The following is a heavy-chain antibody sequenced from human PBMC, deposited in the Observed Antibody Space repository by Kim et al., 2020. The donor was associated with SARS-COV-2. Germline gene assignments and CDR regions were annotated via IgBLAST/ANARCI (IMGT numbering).Heavy chain of an antibody. CDR1: GFTFSSYW. CDR2: IKQDGSEK. CDR3: ARDSMVRGDKYYYYGMDV. D-gene: IGHD3-10*01. Sequence: GGSLRLSCAASGFTFSSYWMSWVRQAPGKGLEWVANIKQDGSEKYYVDSVKGRFTISRDNAKNSLYLQMNSLGAEDTAVYYCARDSMVRGDKYYYYGMDVWGHGTTVTVSS. J-gene: IGHJ6*02. V-gene: IGHV3-7*03.